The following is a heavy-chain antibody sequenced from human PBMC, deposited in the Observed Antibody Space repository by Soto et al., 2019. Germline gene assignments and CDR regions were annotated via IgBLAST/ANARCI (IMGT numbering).Heavy chain of an antibody. CDR1: GFTFSSYW. CDR2: INSDGSST. V-gene: IGHV3-74*01. D-gene: IGHD2-2*01. J-gene: IGHJ4*02. CDR3: ARAVPAAKRGLDY. Sequence: LSLTCAASGFTFSSYWMHWVRQAPGKGLVWVSRINSDGSSTSYADSVKGRFTISRDNAKNTLYLQMNSLRAEDTAVYYCARAVPAAKRGLDYWGQGTLVTVSS.